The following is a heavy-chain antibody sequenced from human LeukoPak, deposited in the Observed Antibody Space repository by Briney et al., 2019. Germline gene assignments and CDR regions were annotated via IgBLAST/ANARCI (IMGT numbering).Heavy chain of an antibody. CDR2: ISGSGGST. V-gene: IGHV3-23*01. CDR3: AKVMRLGVGSYSHAFDI. J-gene: IGHJ3*02. CDR1: GFTFSSYA. Sequence: GGSLRLSCAASGFTFSSYAMSWVRQAPGKGLEWVSAISGSGGSTYYADSVKGRFTISRDNSKNTLYLQMNSLRAEDTAVYYCAKVMRLGVGSYSHAFDIWGQGTMVTVSS. D-gene: IGHD1-26*01.